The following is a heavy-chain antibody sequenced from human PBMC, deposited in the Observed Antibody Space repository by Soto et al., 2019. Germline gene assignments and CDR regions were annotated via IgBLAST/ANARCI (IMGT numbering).Heavy chain of an antibody. CDR3: AKYYGDHAGAFDS. CDR1: GLTFSNYA. V-gene: IGHV3-23*01. CDR2: ISGSSDTT. D-gene: IGHD3-10*01. Sequence: GGSLRLSCAASGLTFSNYAMSWVRQAPGKGLEWVSAISGSSDTTYYADSVKGRFTISRDNSKNTLFLQMNSLRAEYTAVYYCAKYYGDHAGAFDSRGQGTIVTVSS. J-gene: IGHJ3*02.